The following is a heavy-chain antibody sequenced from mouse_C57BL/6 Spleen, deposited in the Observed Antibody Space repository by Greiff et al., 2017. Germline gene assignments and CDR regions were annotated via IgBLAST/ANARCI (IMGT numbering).Heavy chain of an antibody. J-gene: IGHJ4*01. CDR3: ARSWTIYYGNYDYAMDY. V-gene: IGHV1-81*01. Sequence: VKLMESGAELARPGASVKLSCKASGYTFTSYGISWVKQRTGQGLEWIGEIYPRSGNTYYNEKFKGKATLTADKSSSTAYMELRSLTSEDSAVYFCARSWTIYYGNYDYAMDYWGQGTSVTVSS. CDR2: IYPRSGNT. D-gene: IGHD2-1*01. CDR1: GYTFTSYG.